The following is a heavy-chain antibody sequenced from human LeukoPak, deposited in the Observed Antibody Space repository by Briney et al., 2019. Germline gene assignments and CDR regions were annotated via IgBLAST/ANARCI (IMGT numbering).Heavy chain of an antibody. CDR3: ARGLSRWLHPRGFDY. D-gene: IGHD5-24*01. V-gene: IGHV4-59*01. CDR1: GGSISSYY. Sequence: SETLSLTCTVSGGSISSYYWSWIRQPPGKGLEWIGYIYYSGSTNYNPSFKSRVTISVDTSKNQFSLKLSSVTAADTAVYYCARGLSRWLHPRGFDYWGQGTLVTVSS. J-gene: IGHJ4*02. CDR2: IYYSGST.